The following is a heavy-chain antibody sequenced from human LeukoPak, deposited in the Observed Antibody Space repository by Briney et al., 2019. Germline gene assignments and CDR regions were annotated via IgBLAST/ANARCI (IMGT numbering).Heavy chain of an antibody. D-gene: IGHD3-10*01. J-gene: IGHJ6*03. CDR2: IYYSGST. V-gene: IGHV4-59*01. Sequence: PSETLSLTCTVSGGSISSYYWSWIRQPPGKGLEWIGYIYYSGSTNYNPSLKSRVTISVDTSKNPFSLKVSSVTAADTAVYYCARVFDSGSQAYFYYMDVWGKGTTVTIFS. CDR3: ARVFDSGSQAYFYYMDV. CDR1: GGSISSYY.